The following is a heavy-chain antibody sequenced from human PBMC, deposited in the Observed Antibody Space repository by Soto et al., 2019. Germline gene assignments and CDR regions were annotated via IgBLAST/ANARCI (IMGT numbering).Heavy chain of an antibody. D-gene: IGHD5-18*01. V-gene: IGHV1-69*13. CDR1: GGTFSSYA. J-gene: IGHJ4*02. Sequence: GASVKVSCKASGGTFSSYAISWVRQAPGQGLEWMGGIIPIFGTANYAQKFQGRVTITADESTSTAYMELSSLRSEDTAVYYCARGGSQYSYGSIDYWGPGTLVTVSS. CDR2: IIPIFGTA. CDR3: ARGGSQYSYGSIDY.